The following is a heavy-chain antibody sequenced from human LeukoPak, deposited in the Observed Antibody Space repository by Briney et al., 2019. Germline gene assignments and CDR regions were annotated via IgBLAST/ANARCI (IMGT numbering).Heavy chain of an antibody. V-gene: IGHV5-51*01. CDR2: IYPGDSDT. J-gene: IGHJ6*03. CDR1: GYSFTSYW. D-gene: IGHD3-9*01. Sequence: NHGESLKISCKGSGYSFTSYWIGWVRQMPGKGLEWMGIIYPGDSDTRYSPSFQGQVTISADKSISTAYLQWSSLKASDTAMYYCARPGAVDWPDYYMDVWGKGTTVTVSS. CDR3: ARPGAVDWPDYYMDV.